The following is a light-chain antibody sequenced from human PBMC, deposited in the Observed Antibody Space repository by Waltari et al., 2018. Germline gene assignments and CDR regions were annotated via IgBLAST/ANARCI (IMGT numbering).Light chain of an antibody. J-gene: IGKJ5*01. V-gene: IGKV4-1*01. CDR1: QSVLSSSNNKDY. CDR3: QQYYVSPIT. Sequence: DIVMTQSPDSLAVSLGERATLNCKSSQSVLSSSNNKDYLAWFQQKPGQPPKMLISWASTRQFGVPDRFTGSGSGTDFTLTITSLQAEDVAVYYCQQYYVSPITFGQGTRLTIK. CDR2: WAS.